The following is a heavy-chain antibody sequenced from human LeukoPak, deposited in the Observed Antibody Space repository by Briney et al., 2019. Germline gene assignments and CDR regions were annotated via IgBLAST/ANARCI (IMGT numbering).Heavy chain of an antibody. CDR2: ISGSGGST. J-gene: IGHJ4*02. V-gene: IGHV3-23*01. D-gene: IGHD6-13*01. Sequence: RGSLRLSCAASGFTFSNYGMSWVHQAPGKGLEWVSAISGSGGSTYYADSVKGRFTISRDNSKNTMYLQMNSLRAEDTAVYNCAKDRQQLANLDYWGQGTLVTVSS. CDR1: GFTFSNYG. CDR3: AKDRQQLANLDY.